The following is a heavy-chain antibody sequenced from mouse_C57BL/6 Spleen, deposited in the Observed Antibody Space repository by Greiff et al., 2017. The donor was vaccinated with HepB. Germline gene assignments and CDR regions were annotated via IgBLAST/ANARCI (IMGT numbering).Heavy chain of an antibody. CDR3: AIIYYYGSSPYYYAMDY. Sequence: QVQLQQSGAELVKPGASVKMSCKASGYTFTTYPIEWMKQNHGKSLEWIGNFHPYNDDTKYNEKFKGKATLTVEKSSSTVYLELSRLTSDDSAVYYCAIIYYYGSSPYYYAMDYWGQGTSVTVSS. CDR2: FHPYNDDT. V-gene: IGHV1-47*01. D-gene: IGHD1-1*01. CDR1: GYTFTTYP. J-gene: IGHJ4*01.